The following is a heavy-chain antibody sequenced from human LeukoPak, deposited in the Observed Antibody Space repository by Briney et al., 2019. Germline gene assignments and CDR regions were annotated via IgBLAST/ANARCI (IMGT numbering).Heavy chain of an antibody. CDR3: ARDRQWYYDILTGYPSSNWFDP. D-gene: IGHD3-9*01. Sequence: PGGSLRLPCAASGFTFSSHWMSWVRQAPGKGLEWVANIKQDGSEKYYVDSVKGRFTISRDNAKNSLYLQMNSLRAEDTAVYYCARDRQWYYDILTGYPSSNWFDPWGQGTLVTVSS. CDR1: GFTFSSHW. CDR2: IKQDGSEK. J-gene: IGHJ5*02. V-gene: IGHV3-7*01.